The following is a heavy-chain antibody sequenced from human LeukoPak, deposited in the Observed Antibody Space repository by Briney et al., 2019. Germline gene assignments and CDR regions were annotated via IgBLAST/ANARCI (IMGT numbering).Heavy chain of an antibody. CDR3: ARRDYDILTGYYTNWFDP. J-gene: IGHJ5*02. Sequence: GASVKVSCKASGYTFTSYGISWVRQAPGQGLEWMGWISAYNGNTNYAQKLQGRVTMTTDTSTSTAYMELRSLRSDDTAVYYCARRDYDILTGYYTNWFDPWGQGTLVTVSS. D-gene: IGHD3-9*01. CDR1: GYTFTSYG. CDR2: ISAYNGNT. V-gene: IGHV1-18*01.